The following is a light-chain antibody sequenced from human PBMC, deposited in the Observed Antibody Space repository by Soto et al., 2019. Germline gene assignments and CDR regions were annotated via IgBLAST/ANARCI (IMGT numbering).Light chain of an antibody. CDR3: QTWGTGIQV. CDR2: LNSPGSH. V-gene: IGLV4-69*01. CDR1: SGHSSYA. Sequence: QPVLTQSPSASASLGASVKLTCTLSSGHSSYAIAWHQQHPENGLRYLLRLNSPGSHSNGDGIPDRFSGYSSGAERYRPISRLQSDDGADYYCQTWGTGIQVFGGGTTLPVL. J-gene: IGLJ2*01.